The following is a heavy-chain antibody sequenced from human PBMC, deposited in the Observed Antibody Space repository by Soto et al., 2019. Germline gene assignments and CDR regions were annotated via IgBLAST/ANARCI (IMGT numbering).Heavy chain of an antibody. CDR2: IYYSGST. CDR3: ARDTQKAVAGTRAFDI. D-gene: IGHD6-19*01. V-gene: IGHV4-31*03. J-gene: IGHJ3*02. CDR1: GGSISSGGYY. Sequence: QVQLQESGPGLVKPSQTLSLTCTVSGGSISSGGYYWSWIRQHPGKGLEWIGYIYYSGSTYYNPSLKSRVTISVDTSKNQFSLKLSSVTAADTGVYYCARDTQKAVAGTRAFDIWGQGTMVTVSS.